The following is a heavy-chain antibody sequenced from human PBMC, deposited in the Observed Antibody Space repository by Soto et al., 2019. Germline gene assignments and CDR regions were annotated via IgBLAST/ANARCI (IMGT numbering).Heavy chain of an antibody. CDR1: GFTFSSYA. Sequence: PVGSLRLSCAASGFTFSSYAMSWVRQAPGKGLEWVSAISGSGGSTYYADSVKGRFTISRDNSKNTLYLQMNSLRAEDTAVYYCAKELYSGYDYYYYYGMDVWGQGTTVTVSS. J-gene: IGHJ6*02. CDR3: AKELYSGYDYYYYYGMDV. CDR2: ISGSGGST. D-gene: IGHD5-12*01. V-gene: IGHV3-23*01.